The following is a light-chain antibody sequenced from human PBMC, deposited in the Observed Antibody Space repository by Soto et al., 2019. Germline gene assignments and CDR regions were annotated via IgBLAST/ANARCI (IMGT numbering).Light chain of an antibody. CDR2: GNS. CDR1: SSNIGAGYD. V-gene: IGLV1-40*01. Sequence: QSVLTQPPSVSGAPGQRVTISCTGSSSNIGAGYDVHWYQQLPGTAPKLLIYGNSNRPSGVPDRFSGSKSGTSASLAITGLHAEDEADYYCQSYDSSLNGVIFGGGTQLTVL. J-gene: IGLJ2*01. CDR3: QSYDSSLNGVI.